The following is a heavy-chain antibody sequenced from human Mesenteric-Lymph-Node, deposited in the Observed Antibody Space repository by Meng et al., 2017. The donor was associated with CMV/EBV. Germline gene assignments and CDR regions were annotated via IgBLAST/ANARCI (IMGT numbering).Heavy chain of an antibody. J-gene: IGHJ4*02. CDR1: GCSISSSRYY. D-gene: IGHD6-19*01. CDR3: ARLAVAGNIVY. V-gene: IGHV4-39*01. CDR2: IYYSGST. Sequence: CTVSGCSISSSRYYWRWIRQPPGKGLEWIGSIYYSGSTYYNPSLMSRVTISVDTSTNQFSLRLSSVTAADTAVYYCARLAVAGNIVYWGQGTLVTVSS.